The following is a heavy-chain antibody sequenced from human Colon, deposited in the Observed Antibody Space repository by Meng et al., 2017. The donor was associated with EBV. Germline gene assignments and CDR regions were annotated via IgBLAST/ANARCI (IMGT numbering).Heavy chain of an antibody. D-gene: IGHD2/OR15-2a*01. CDR3: ARGGNFDP. Sequence: VQSWFELKKPGASVKVSCKASGYTFSTYTINWVRQAHGRGLEWMGWISTNTGTPTYTQGFTGRFVFSLDTSVSTAYLQISSLKADDTAVYYCARGGNFDPWGQGTLVTVSS. V-gene: IGHV7-4-1*02. J-gene: IGHJ5*02. CDR2: ISTNTGTP. CDR1: GYTFSTYT.